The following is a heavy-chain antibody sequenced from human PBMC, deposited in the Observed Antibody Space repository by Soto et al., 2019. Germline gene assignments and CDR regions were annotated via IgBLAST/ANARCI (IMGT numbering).Heavy chain of an antibody. J-gene: IGHJ6*03. Sequence: SETLSLTCTVSGGSISSSKYYWGFIRQPPGKGLEWIGTVYYSGTTYYNPSLKSRVTISVDASKNQFSLELRYVTAADTALYYCARHHTESLYYFYMDVWGKGTTVTVSS. CDR1: GGSISSSKYY. D-gene: IGHD5-18*01. CDR3: ARHHTESLYYFYMDV. V-gene: IGHV4-39*01. CDR2: VYYSGTT.